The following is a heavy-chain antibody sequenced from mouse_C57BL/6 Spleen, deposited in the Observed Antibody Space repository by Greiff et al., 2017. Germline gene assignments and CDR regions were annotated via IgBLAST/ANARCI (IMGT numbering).Heavy chain of an antibody. CDR3: ARNGWDENYAMDY. CDR2: IWSGGST. D-gene: IGHD4-1*01. V-gene: IGHV2-2*01. J-gene: IGHJ4*01. Sequence: QVHVKQSGPGLVQPSQSLSITCTVSGFSLTSYGVHWVRQSPGKGLEWLGVIWSGGSTDYNAAFISRLSISKDNSKSQVFFKMNSLQADDTAIYYCARNGWDENYAMDYWGQGTSVTVSS. CDR1: GFSLTSYG.